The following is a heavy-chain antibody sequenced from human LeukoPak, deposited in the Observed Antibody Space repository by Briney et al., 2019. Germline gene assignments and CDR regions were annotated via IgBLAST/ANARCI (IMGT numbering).Heavy chain of an antibody. Sequence: HPGGSLRLSCAASGFTFSSYAMSWVRQAPGKGLEWVSMIHGAGGVDYADSVKGRFTVSRDTSKNTLHLQMNRLRAEDTAVYFCAREILEIVVRGVISHFYYHGLDVWGQGTTVTVSS. CDR3: AREILEIVVRGVISHFYYHGLDV. CDR1: GFTFSSYA. D-gene: IGHD3-10*01. J-gene: IGHJ6*02. V-gene: IGHV3-53*01. CDR2: IHGAGGV.